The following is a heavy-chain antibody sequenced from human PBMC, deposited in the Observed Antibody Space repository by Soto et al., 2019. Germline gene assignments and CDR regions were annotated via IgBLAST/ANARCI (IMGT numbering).Heavy chain of an antibody. Sequence: ASVKVSCKASGYTFTSYAMHWVRQAPGQRLEWMGWINAGNGNTKYSQKFQGRVTITRDTSASTAYMELSSLRSEDTAVYYCARDSGYDVNDAFDIWGQGTXVTVSS. D-gene: IGHD5-12*01. CDR2: INAGNGNT. CDR1: GYTFTSYA. CDR3: ARDSGYDVNDAFDI. V-gene: IGHV1-3*01. J-gene: IGHJ3*02.